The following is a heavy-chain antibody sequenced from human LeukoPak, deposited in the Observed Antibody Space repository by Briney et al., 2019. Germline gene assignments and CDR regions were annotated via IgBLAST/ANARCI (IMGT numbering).Heavy chain of an antibody. D-gene: IGHD4-23*01. V-gene: IGHV1-3*01. CDR2: INAGNGNT. CDR3: ARSRVTTVVIGY. J-gene: IGHJ4*02. Sequence: ASVKVSCKASGYTFTSYAMHWVRQAPGQRLEWMGWINAGNGNTKYSQKFQGRVTITRDTSASTAYMELSSLRSEDTAVYYCARSRVTTVVIGYWGQGTLVSVSS. CDR1: GYTFTSYA.